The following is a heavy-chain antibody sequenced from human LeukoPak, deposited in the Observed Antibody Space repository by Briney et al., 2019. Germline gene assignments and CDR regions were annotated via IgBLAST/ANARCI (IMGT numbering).Heavy chain of an antibody. CDR3: ATDHGFHYGAYFDY. Sequence: GGSLRLSCAVSGFTFSNFDMNWVRQAPGKGLEWVSYISTMSSTKYYADSVMGRFTISRDNAQNSLYLQMNSLRDEDTAIYYCATDHGFHYGAYFDYWGQGTLVTVSS. CDR1: GFTFSNFD. V-gene: IGHV3-48*02. D-gene: IGHD4-17*01. J-gene: IGHJ4*02. CDR2: ISTMSSTK.